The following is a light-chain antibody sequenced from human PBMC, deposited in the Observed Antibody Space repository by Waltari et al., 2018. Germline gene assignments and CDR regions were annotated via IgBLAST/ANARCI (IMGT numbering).Light chain of an antibody. Sequence: QSVLTQPPSASGTPGQRVTISCSGSRSHIGNNNVYWYQQLPGTAPKLVIYRNNQRASGVPDRFSGSKSGTSVSLAFSGLRSEDEADYYCAAWDDSPSAWVFGGGTKLTVL. CDR1: RSHIGNNN. CDR3: AAWDDSPSAWV. CDR2: RNN. J-gene: IGLJ3*02. V-gene: IGLV1-47*01.